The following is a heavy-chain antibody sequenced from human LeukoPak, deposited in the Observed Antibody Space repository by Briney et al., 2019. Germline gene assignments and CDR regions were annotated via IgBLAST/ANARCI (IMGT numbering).Heavy chain of an antibody. J-gene: IGHJ4*02. D-gene: IGHD5-12*01. CDR3: ARQYNSGYGLPFDY. V-gene: IGHV4-39*01. CDR1: GGSISSSLYY. CDR2: IFYEGST. Sequence: SETLSLTCTVSGGSISSSLYYWGWIRQPPGKGLECIGNIFYEGSTYYNPSLKSRVTISVDTSKNQFSLKLNSVTAADTAVYYCARQYNSGYGLPFDYWGQGTLVTVSS.